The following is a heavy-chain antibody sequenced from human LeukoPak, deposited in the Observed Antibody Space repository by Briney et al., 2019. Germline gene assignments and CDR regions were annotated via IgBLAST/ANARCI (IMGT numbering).Heavy chain of an antibody. CDR1: EFSVGSNY. CDR3: ARDPYNGGYGDSYYYYMDV. V-gene: IGHV3-21*01. CDR2: ITSSSSYT. D-gene: IGHD1-26*01. J-gene: IGHJ6*03. Sequence: GGPLRLSCAASEFSVGSNYMTWVRQAPGKALEWVSSITSSSSYTFYADSVKGRFTISRDNAKNSLYLQMTSLRAEDTAIYYCARDPYNGGYGDSYYYYMDVWGKGTTVTISS.